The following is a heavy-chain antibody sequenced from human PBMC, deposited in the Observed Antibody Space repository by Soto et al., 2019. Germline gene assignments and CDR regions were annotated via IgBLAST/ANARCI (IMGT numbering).Heavy chain of an antibody. J-gene: IGHJ4*02. Sequence: EVQLVESGGGLVQPGGSLKLSCAASDFTFSGAAIHWVRQASGKGLEWVGRIKSKPRNYAIAYAASVKGRFTIARDDSKNTSYLQMNSLKPEDTARYYCASLISSNDDYILDSWGQRTLV. CDR2: IKSKPRNYAI. CDR3: ASLISSNDDYILDS. D-gene: IGHD4-17*01. V-gene: IGHV3-73*02. CDR1: DFTFSGAA.